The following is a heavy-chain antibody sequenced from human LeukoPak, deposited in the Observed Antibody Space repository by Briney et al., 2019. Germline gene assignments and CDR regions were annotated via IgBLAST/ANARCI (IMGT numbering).Heavy chain of an antibody. J-gene: IGHJ4*02. V-gene: IGHV3-23*01. CDR1: GFTFNRCW. CDR2: TSDRGDYT. CDR3: AKKAQYNGNYPLDY. Sequence: GGSLRLSCVVSGFTFNRCWMNWVRQAPGKGLEWVSGTSDRGDYTYYADSVKGRFTISRGNSKNTLYLQMNSLRAEDTALYFCAKKAQYNGNYPLDYWGQGTLVTVSS. D-gene: IGHD1-26*01.